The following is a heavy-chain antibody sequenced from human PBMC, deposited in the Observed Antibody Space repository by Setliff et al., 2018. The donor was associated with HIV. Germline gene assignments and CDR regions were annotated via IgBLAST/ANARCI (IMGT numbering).Heavy chain of an antibody. J-gene: IGHJ6*03. CDR2: IYTTGIT. CDR1: GGSISSGSYY. V-gene: IGHV4-61*09. Sequence: PSETLSLTCTVSGGSISSGSYYWSWIRQPAGKGLEWIGHIYTTGITNYIPSLKSRVTISLDTSKNQFSLKLTSVTAADTAVYYCARGPRPVDVDYYYMDVWGKGTTVT. CDR3: ARGPRPVDVDYYYMDV.